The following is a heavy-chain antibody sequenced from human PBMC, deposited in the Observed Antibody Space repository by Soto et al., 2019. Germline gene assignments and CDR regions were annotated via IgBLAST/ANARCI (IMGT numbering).Heavy chain of an antibody. V-gene: IGHV3-7*01. CDR3: ARGGNGYENWPPYYYYGMDV. D-gene: IGHD5-12*01. CDR2: IKQDGGQT. J-gene: IGHJ6*02. CDR1: GFTFDSYW. Sequence: EVQLVESGGGFVQPGGSLRLSCAASGFTFDSYWMTWVRQAPGKGLEWVAHIKQDGGQTYYVDSVKGRFTISRDNAKTSLYLQMKSLRAEDTSVYFCARGGNGYENWPPYYYYGMDVWGQGTTVTVSS.